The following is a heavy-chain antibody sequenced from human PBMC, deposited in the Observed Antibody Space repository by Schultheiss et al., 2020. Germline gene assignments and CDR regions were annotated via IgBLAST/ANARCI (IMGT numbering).Heavy chain of an antibody. CDR2: IKQDGSEK. D-gene: IGHD5-18*01. CDR1: GFTFSSYW. CDR3: AKDRGYSYGRYYYYYGMDV. Sequence: GGSLRLSCAASGFTFSSYWMSWVRQAPGKGLEWVANIKQDGSEKYYVDSVKGRFTISRDNSKNTLYLQMNSLRAEDTAVYYCAKDRGYSYGRYYYYYGMDVWGQGTTVTVAS. J-gene: IGHJ6*02. V-gene: IGHV3-7*01.